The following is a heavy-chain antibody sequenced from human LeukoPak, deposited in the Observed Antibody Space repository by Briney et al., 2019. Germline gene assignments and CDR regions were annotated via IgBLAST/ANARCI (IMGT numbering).Heavy chain of an antibody. CDR1: GFTFSSYA. CDR2: ISGRVGST. V-gene: IGHV3-23*01. D-gene: IGHD5-18*01. J-gene: IGHJ4*02. Sequence: GGSLRLSCAASGFTFSSYAMSWVRQAPGKGLEWVSAISGRVGSTYYADSVKGRFTISRDNSKNKLSLQMNSLRPEDTAVYYCAKDPRDHSYGWSWRYFDYWGQGTLVTVSS. CDR3: AKDPRDHSYGWSWRYFDY.